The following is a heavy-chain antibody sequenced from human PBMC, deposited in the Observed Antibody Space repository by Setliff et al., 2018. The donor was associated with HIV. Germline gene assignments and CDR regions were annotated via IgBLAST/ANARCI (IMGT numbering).Heavy chain of an antibody. Sequence: ASVKVSCKASGYTFTSYDINWVRQATGQGLEWMGWMNPNSGNTGYAQKFQGRVTMTRNTSISTAYMELSGLRSEDTAVYYCATYHYYDSSAYFIDLYYFDYWGQGTLVTVSS. D-gene: IGHD3-22*01. CDR2: MNPNSGNT. V-gene: IGHV1-8*02. CDR1: GYTFTSYD. CDR3: ATYHYYDSSAYFIDLYYFDY. J-gene: IGHJ4*02.